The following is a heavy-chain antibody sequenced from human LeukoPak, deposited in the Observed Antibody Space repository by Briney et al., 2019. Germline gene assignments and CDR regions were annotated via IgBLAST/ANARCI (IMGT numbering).Heavy chain of an antibody. CDR1: GFTFRRYG. Sequence: GGSLRLSCAGCGFTFRRYGMHWVGQAPGKGLEWVAVIWYDGSNKYFADSVKGRFTISRDNSKNTLYLQMNSLRAEDTAVYYCVRVKSWNDFDYWGQGTLVTVSS. J-gene: IGHJ4*02. CDR3: VRVKSWNDFDY. D-gene: IGHD1-1*01. CDR2: IWYDGSNK. V-gene: IGHV3-33*01.